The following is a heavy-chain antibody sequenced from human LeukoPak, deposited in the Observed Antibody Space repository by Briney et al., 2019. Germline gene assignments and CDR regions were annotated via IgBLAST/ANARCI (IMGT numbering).Heavy chain of an antibody. Sequence: SETLSLTCTVSGGSISSYYWSWIRQPPGKGLEWIGYIYYSGSTNYNPSLKSRVTISVDTSKNQFSLKLSSVTAADTAVYYCARGGYQLLSGWFDPWGQGTLVTVSP. CDR2: IYYSGST. J-gene: IGHJ5*02. D-gene: IGHD2-2*01. CDR1: GGSISSYY. V-gene: IGHV4-59*01. CDR3: ARGGYQLLSGWFDP.